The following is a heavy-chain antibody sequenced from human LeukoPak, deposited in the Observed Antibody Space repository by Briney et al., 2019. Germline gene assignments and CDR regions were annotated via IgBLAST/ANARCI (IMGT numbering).Heavy chain of an antibody. CDR2: TNRYGRDT. CDR1: GFTFSSYW. CDR3: ARDYHGSIDY. J-gene: IGHJ4*02. Sequence: PGGSLRLSCAASGFTFSSYWMHCVRQAPGKGLMWVSRTNRYGRDTIYADSVRGRFPISRDNAENTLYLRMSSLRADDTAVYYCARDYHGSIDYWGQGTLVAVSS. D-gene: IGHD3-10*01. V-gene: IGHV3-74*01.